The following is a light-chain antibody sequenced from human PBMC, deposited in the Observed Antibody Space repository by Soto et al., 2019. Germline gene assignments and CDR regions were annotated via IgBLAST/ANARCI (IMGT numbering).Light chain of an antibody. V-gene: IGKV3-20*01. CDR2: GAS. CDR1: QSVTSNY. Sequence: ELVLTQSPSTLSLSPGERATLSCGASQSVTSNYLAWYQQEPGQAPRLLIYGASHRATGIPDRFSGSGSGTDFTLTIHRLEPEDFGVYYCQQYAYSPPTFGLGTKVDIK. CDR3: QQYAYSPPT. J-gene: IGKJ1*01.